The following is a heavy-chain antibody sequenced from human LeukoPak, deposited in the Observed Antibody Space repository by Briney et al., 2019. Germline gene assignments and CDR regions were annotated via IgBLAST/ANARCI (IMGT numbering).Heavy chain of an antibody. D-gene: IGHD1-1*01. Sequence: GGSLRLTCAASGFTFSSYEMNWVRQAPGKGLEWVSYISSSGSTIYYADSVKGRFTISRDNAKNSLYLQMNSLRVEDTAVYYCARDQETTAYYYYGMDVWGQGTTVTVSS. CDR3: ARDQETTAYYYYGMDV. V-gene: IGHV3-48*03. CDR2: ISSSGSTI. J-gene: IGHJ6*02. CDR1: GFTFSSYE.